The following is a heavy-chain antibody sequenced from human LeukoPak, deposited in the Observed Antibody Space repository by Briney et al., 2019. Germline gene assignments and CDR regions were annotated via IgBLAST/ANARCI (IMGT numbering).Heavy chain of an antibody. J-gene: IGHJ4*02. CDR3: AREPTHPSAWSIF. CDR1: GGTFSSYA. D-gene: IGHD3-3*01. CDR2: IIPIFGTA. Sequence: GSSVKVSCKASGGTFSSYAISWVRQAPGQGLEWMGRIIPIFGTAHYAQKFQGRVTITTDESTSTAYMELSSLSSEDTAVYYCAREPTHPSAWSIFWGQGTLVTVSS. V-gene: IGHV1-69*05.